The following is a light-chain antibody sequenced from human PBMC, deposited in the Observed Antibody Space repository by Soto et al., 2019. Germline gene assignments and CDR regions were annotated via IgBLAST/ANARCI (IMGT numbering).Light chain of an antibody. CDR2: LGS. V-gene: IGKV2-28*01. CDR3: MQALQTPYT. Sequence: DLVMTQSPLSLPVTPGEPASISCRSSQSLLHSNGYNYLDWYLQKPGQSPQLLIYLGSNRASGVPDRFSGSGSGTEFTLKISRVEDEDVGVYYCMQALQTPYTFGQGTKLEIK. J-gene: IGKJ2*01. CDR1: QSLLHSNGYNY.